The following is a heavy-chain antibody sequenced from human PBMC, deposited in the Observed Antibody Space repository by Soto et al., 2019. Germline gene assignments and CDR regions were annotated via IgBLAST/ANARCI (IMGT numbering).Heavy chain of an antibody. CDR1: GYTFTSYG. CDR2: ISAYNGNT. V-gene: IGHV1-18*01. D-gene: IGHD3-16*02. CDR3: ARGGSVHWGPEAGRFTRDYFYGMDV. Sequence: ASLKVSCKASGYTFTSYGNSWVRQAPGQGLEWMGRISAYNGNTNYAQNLQGRVTMTTDTSTSTAYMVLRSLRSDDTAVYYCARGGSVHWGPEAGRFTRDYFYGMDVWGQGTTVTVSS. J-gene: IGHJ6*02.